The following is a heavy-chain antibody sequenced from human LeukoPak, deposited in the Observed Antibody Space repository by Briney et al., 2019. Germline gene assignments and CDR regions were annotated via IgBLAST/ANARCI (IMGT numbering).Heavy chain of an antibody. CDR3: ARGRPGNYFDY. Sequence: GGSLRLSCAASGFTFSSNWMYWVRQAPGKGLVWVSYISSDGSSTNYADSVKGRFTISRDNAKNTLYVQMNSLRADDTAVYYCARGRPGNYFDYWGQGTLVTVSS. CDR1: GFTFSSNW. V-gene: IGHV3-74*01. CDR2: ISSDGSST. D-gene: IGHD1-26*01. J-gene: IGHJ4*02.